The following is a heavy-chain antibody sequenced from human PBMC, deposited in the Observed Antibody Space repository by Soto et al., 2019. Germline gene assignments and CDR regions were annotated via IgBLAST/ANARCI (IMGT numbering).Heavy chain of an antibody. J-gene: IGHJ4*02. D-gene: IGHD5-12*01. CDR3: ARPFQWLPDY. CDR1: GFTFSNYA. V-gene: IGHV3-11*03. CDR2: ISSSSSYT. Sequence: GGSLILSCAASGFTFSNYAVTWVRQAPGKGLEWVSYISSSSSYTNYADSVKGRFTISRDNAKNSLYLQMNSLRAEDTAVYYCARPFQWLPDYWGQGTLVTVSS.